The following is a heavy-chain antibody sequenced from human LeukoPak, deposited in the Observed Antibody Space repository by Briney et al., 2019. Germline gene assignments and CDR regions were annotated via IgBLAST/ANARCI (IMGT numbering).Heavy chain of an antibody. D-gene: IGHD6-19*01. Sequence: ASVKVSCKASGYTFTSYAMHWVRQAPGQRLEWMGWINAGNGNTKYSQEFQGRVTITRDTSASTAYMELSSLRSEDTAVYYCARGIAVADSYYYYGMDVWGQGTTVTVSS. CDR3: ARGIAVADSYYYYGMDV. CDR2: INAGNGNT. V-gene: IGHV1-3*01. CDR1: GYTFTSYA. J-gene: IGHJ6*02.